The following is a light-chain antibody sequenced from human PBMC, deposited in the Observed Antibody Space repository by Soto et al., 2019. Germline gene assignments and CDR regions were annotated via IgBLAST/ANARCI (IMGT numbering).Light chain of an antibody. J-gene: IGKJ2*01. V-gene: IGKV2-24*01. Sequence: IVMTQPPLSSPVTVGQPASISCRSSQSLVHSDGNTYLSWLQQRPGQPPRRLFYMISNRFSGVPDRFSGRGAGTDFTLKISRVEAEDVGVYYCMQATRPYTLGQGTKLEIK. CDR1: QSLVHSDGNTY. CDR2: MIS. CDR3: MQATRPYT.